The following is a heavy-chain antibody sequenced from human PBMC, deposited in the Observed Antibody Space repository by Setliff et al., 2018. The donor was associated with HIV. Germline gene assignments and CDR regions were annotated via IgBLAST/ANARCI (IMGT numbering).Heavy chain of an antibody. J-gene: IGHJ4*02. CDR1: GYTFNDYF. D-gene: IGHD1-20*01. Sequence: ASVKVSCKAPGYTFNDYFINWVRQAHGQGLEWMGWINPKTGDTHFPRKFQGRVTTTSDTSFNTAYMELSRLRSDDTAAYYCARAPMIRYTSGGLDYRGQGTLVTVSS. V-gene: IGHV1-2*02. CDR2: INPKTGDT. CDR3: ARAPMIRYTSGGLDY.